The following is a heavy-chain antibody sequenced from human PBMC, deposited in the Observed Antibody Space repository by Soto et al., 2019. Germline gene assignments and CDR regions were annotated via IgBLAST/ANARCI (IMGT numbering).Heavy chain of an antibody. V-gene: IGHV3-30-3*01. CDR3: ARTKMIPDADYYYYGMDV. CDR2: ISYDGSNK. Sequence: GGSLRLSCAASGFTFSSYAMHWVRQAPGKGLEWVAVISYDGSNKYYADSVKGRFTISRDNSKNTLYLQMNSLRAEDTAVFYFARTKMIPDADYYYYGMDVWGQGTTVTVSS. J-gene: IGHJ6*02. CDR1: GFTFSSYA. D-gene: IGHD3-22*01.